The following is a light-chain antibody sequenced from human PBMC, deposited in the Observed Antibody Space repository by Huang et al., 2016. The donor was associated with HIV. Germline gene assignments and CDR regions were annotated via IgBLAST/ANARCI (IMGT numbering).Light chain of an antibody. CDR1: QNIDNY. V-gene: IGKV1-39*01. CDR2: SSS. Sequence: DIQMTQFPLSLSASVGDRVTITCRASQNIDNYLNWYQQKTGKAPKLLIYSSSNFQSGGPSRVSGSASGAYFALTINSLQPDDFATYYCQQAYTTPIYTFGPGTNLDIK. CDR3: QQAYTTPIYT. J-gene: IGKJ2*01.